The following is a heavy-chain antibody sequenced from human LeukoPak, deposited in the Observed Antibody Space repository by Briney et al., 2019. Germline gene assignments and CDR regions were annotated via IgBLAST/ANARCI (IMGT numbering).Heavy chain of an antibody. CDR2: ISXSGCST. J-gene: IGHJ4*02. CDR3: AKENAGDSSGYYYDYFDY. V-gene: IGHV3-23*01. D-gene: IGHD3-22*01. Sequence: ISXSGCSTYYADSVKGPFTISRDNSKNTLYLQMNSLRAADTAVYYCAKENAGDSSGYYYDYFDYWGQGTLVTVSS.